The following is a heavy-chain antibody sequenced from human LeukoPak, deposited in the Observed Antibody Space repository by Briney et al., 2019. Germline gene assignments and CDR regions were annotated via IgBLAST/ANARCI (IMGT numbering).Heavy chain of an antibody. V-gene: IGHV1-58*02. Sequence: SVKVSCKASGFTFTSSAMQWVRQARGQRLEWIGWIVVGSGNTNYAQKFQERVTITRDMSTSTAYMELSSLRSEDTAVYYCAAVEDYYDSSGYYLNHAFDIWGQGTMVTVSS. CDR1: GFTFTSSA. D-gene: IGHD3-22*01. J-gene: IGHJ3*02. CDR2: IVVGSGNT. CDR3: AAVEDYYDSSGYYLNHAFDI.